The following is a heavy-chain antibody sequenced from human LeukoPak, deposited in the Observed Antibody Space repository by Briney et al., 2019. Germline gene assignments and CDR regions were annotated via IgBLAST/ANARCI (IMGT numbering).Heavy chain of an antibody. Sequence: GRSLRLSCTASGFTFSSYAMHWVRQAPGKGLQWLALTSDDGSTKYYADSVKGRFTISRDNSKNTVYLQMNSLRAEDTAVYNCANTYYAFWSGSFWGQGTLVTVSS. V-gene: IGHV3-30-3*01. CDR2: TSDDGSTK. CDR1: GFTFSSYA. CDR3: ANTYYAFWSGSF. D-gene: IGHD3-3*01. J-gene: IGHJ4*02.